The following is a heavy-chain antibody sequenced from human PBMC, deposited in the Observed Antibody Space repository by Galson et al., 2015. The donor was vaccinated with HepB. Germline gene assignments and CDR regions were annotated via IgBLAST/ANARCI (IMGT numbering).Heavy chain of an antibody. CDR3: ARGDSSGYDDLTWFDY. V-gene: IGHV3-23*01. CDR1: GFTFNNYD. CDR2: ISGGGRAT. J-gene: IGHJ4*02. D-gene: IGHD3-22*01. Sequence: SLRLSCAASGFTFNNYDMSWVRQAPGKGLTWVSGISGGGRATYYADSVKGRFTISRDNSENTLYLQMNSLRVDDTAVYYCARGDSSGYDDLTWFDYWGQGTLVTVSS.